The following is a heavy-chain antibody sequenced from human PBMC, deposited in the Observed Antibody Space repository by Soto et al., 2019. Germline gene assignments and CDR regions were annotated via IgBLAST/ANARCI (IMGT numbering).Heavy chain of an antibody. Sequence: ASVKVSCKASGYTFINYYIHWVRQAPGQGLEWMAIINPMGGSTNYAQEIQGRDTLTSDTSTSTVYMELSSLRFEDTALFCARDLAAGDLWGQGTLVTVSS. CDR2: INPMGGST. V-gene: IGHV1-46*01. CDR1: GYTFINYY. J-gene: IGHJ5*02. CDR3: ARDLAAGDL. D-gene: IGHD6-13*01.